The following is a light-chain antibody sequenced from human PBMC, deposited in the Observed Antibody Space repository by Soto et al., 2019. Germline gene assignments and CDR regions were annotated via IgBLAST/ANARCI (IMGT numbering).Light chain of an antibody. CDR1: QTIYSN. CDR2: RAS. Sequence: IVMTQSPATLSVSPGERATLSCRAGQTIYSNVAWYQQRPGQAPRLLIYRASTRATGVPARFSGSGSGTEFTLTISGLQSEDFALYYCQQYNNWPPITFGQGTRLEIK. V-gene: IGKV3-15*01. J-gene: IGKJ5*01. CDR3: QQYNNWPPIT.